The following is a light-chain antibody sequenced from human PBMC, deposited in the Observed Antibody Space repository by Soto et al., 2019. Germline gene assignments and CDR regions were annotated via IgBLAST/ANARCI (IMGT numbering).Light chain of an antibody. J-gene: IGLJ2*01. Sequence: QPVLTQSPSASASLGASVKLTCTLSSGHSSYAIAWHQQQPEKGPRYLMKLNSDGSHSKGDGIPDRFSGSSSGAERYLTISSLPSGDGADYYRQTWGTGIVVFGGGTKVTVL. CDR2: LNSDGSH. V-gene: IGLV4-69*01. CDR3: QTWGTGIVV. CDR1: SGHSSYA.